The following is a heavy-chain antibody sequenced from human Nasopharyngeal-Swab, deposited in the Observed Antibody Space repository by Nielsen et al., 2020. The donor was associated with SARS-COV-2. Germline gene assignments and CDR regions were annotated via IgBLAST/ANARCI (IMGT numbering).Heavy chain of an antibody. Sequence: ASVKVSCKASGYTLTGYYMHWVRQAPGQGLEWKGWINPHSRGTKYAQKFQGRVTLTSDTSINTAYMELRRLRSDDTAVYYCARDDYGDYGYFGHWGQGTLVTVSS. CDR2: INPHSRGT. V-gene: IGHV1-2*02. D-gene: IGHD4-17*01. CDR3: ARDDYGDYGYFGH. J-gene: IGHJ4*02. CDR1: GYTLTGYY.